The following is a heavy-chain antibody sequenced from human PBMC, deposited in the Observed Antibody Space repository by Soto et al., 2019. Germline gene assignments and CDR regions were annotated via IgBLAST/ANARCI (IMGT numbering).Heavy chain of an antibody. V-gene: IGHV4-31*03. J-gene: IGHJ4*02. D-gene: IGHD1-26*01. CDR1: GGSISSGGYY. Sequence: PSETLSLTCTVSGGSISSGGYYWSWICQHPGKGLEWIGYIYYSGSTYYNPSLKSRVTISVDTSKNQFSLKLSSVTAADTAVYYCARDSGSYSLFDYWGQGTLVTVSS. CDR2: IYYSGST. CDR3: ARDSGSYSLFDY.